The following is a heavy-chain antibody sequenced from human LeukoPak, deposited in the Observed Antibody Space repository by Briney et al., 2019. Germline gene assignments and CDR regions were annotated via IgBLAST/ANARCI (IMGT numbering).Heavy chain of an antibody. CDR3: AKGNQRAYDAFDI. V-gene: IGHV3-23*01. CDR2: ISAGGGDT. J-gene: IGHJ3*02. D-gene: IGHD1-14*01. Sequence: GGSLRLSCAASGFIFSNYAMSWVRQAPGKGLEWVSTISAGGGDTDYADSVKGRFTISRDNSKNTLHLQMNSLRAEDTAVYYCAKGNQRAYDAFDIWGQGTTVTVSS. CDR1: GFIFSNYA.